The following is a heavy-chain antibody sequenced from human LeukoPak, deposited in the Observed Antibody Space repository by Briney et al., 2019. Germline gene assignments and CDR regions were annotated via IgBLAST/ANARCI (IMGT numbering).Heavy chain of an antibody. J-gene: IGHJ4*02. Sequence: SQTLSLTCAISGDSVSSNSVDRNWIRQSPSRGLEWLGRTYYRSKWYNDYALSVKSRITINPDTSKNQFSLQLNSVTPEDTAVYYCARGLGRRTGDFDYWGQGTLVTVSS. CDR1: GDSVSSNSVD. V-gene: IGHV6-1*01. CDR3: ARGLGRRTGDFDY. CDR2: TYYRSKWYN. D-gene: IGHD7-27*01.